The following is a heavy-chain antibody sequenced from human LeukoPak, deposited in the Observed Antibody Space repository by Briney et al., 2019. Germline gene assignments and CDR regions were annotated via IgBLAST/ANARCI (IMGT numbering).Heavy chain of an antibody. CDR3: ARGFGYSGYDWDYYYGMDV. J-gene: IGHJ6*02. CDR1: GYTFTSYD. Sequence: ASVKVSCKASGYTFTSYDINWVRQATGQGLEWMGWMNPNSGNTGYAQKFQGRVTMTRNTSISTAYMELSSLRSEDTAVYYCARGFGYSGYDWDYYYGMDVWGQGITVTVSS. V-gene: IGHV1-8*01. CDR2: MNPNSGNT. D-gene: IGHD5-12*01.